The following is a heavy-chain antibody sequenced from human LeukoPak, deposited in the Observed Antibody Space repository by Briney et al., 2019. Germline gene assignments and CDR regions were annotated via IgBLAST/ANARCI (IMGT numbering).Heavy chain of an antibody. CDR1: GGSISNYY. D-gene: IGHD1-26*01. V-gene: IGHV4-39*07. J-gene: IGHJ5*02. Sequence: SETLSLTCTVSGGSISNYYWGWIRQPPGEGLEWIGSIYYSGSTYYNPSLKSRVTISVDTSKNQFSLKLSSVTAADTAVYYCARMELPPNNWFDPWGQGTLVTVSS. CDR3: ARMELPPNNWFDP. CDR2: IYYSGST.